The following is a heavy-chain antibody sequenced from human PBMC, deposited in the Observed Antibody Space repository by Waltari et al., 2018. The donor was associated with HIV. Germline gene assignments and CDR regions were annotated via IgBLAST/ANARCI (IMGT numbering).Heavy chain of an antibody. CDR2: IAPAGDT. V-gene: IGHV3-13*01. D-gene: IGHD1-26*01. CDR1: GFTFSTYD. J-gene: IGHJ5*01. Sequence: EVQLVESGGGLVQPGGSLRLSCAASGFTFSTYDMHLVRQVTGKGLEWVSTIAPAGDTYYPGSVKGRFTISRENAKNSLYLQMNSLRAEDTAVYYCAALGSFYSWGQGTLVTVSS. CDR3: AALGSFYS.